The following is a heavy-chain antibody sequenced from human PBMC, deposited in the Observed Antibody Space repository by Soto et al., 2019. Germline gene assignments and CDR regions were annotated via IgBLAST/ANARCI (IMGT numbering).Heavy chain of an antibody. D-gene: IGHD3-10*01. Sequence: GGSLRLSCAAPGFTFSSYSMHWVRQAPGKGLEWVAVISYDGSNKYYADSVKGRFTISRDNSRNTLYLQMNSLRAEDTAVYYCARDTGDDSPDYWGQGTLVTVSS. CDR2: ISYDGSNK. V-gene: IGHV3-30-3*01. J-gene: IGHJ4*02. CDR3: ARDTGDDSPDY. CDR1: GFTFSSYS.